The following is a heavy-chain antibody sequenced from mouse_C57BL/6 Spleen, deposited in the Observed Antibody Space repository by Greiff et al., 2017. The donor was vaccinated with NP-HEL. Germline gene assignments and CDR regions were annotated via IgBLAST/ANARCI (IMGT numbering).Heavy chain of an antibody. CDR3: ARGRDYGHYAMDY. Sequence: EVKLVESGGGLVKPGGSLKLSCAASGFTFSSYAMSWVRQTPEKRLEWVATISDGGSYTYYPDNVKGRFTISRDNAKNNLYLQMSHLKSEDTAMYYCARGRDYGHYAMDYWGQGTSVTVSS. V-gene: IGHV5-4*03. D-gene: IGHD2-4*01. CDR1: GFTFSSYA. CDR2: ISDGGSYT. J-gene: IGHJ4*01.